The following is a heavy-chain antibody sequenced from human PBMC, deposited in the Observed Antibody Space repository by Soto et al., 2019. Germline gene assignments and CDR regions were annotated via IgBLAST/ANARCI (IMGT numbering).Heavy chain of an antibody. D-gene: IGHD2-15*01. V-gene: IGHV1-8*01. Sequence: ASVKVSCKASGYTFTSHDMNWVRRASGQGLEWMGWMNPNSGHTGYAQKFQGRVTMTRNTSISTAYMELSSLRSEDTAVYYCARGVGCSDGSCSDFDYWGQGTLVTVSS. CDR3: ARGVGCSDGSCSDFDY. CDR1: GYTFTSHD. CDR2: MNPNSGHT. J-gene: IGHJ4*02.